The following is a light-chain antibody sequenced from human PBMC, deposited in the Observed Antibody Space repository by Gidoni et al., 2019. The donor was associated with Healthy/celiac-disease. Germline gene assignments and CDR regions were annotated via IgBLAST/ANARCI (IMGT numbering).Light chain of an antibody. V-gene: IGKV1-39*01. CDR3: QQSYSTLWT. CDR2: AAS. CDR1: QSISSY. J-gene: IGKJ1*01. Sequence: DLKLTQSPSSLSASVGDRGTITCRASQSISSYLNGDQQKPGKAPKLLIYAASILQSGVPSRFSGSVSWTDFTLTISSLQPEDFATYYCQQSYSTLWTFGQGTKVEIK.